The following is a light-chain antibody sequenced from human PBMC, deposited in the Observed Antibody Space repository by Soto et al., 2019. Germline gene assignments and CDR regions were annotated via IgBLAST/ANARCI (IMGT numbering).Light chain of an antibody. CDR1: QSITSPN. V-gene: IGKV3-20*01. CDR2: DIS. CDR3: QQYGSFPKT. Sequence: EIVLTQSPGTLSLSPGESAILSCRASQSITSPNLAWYQQKPGQTPRLLMFDISRRATDISDRFSGRGSGRDFSLTISKVEPEDSAVYYCQQYGSFPKTFGQGTKVEIK. J-gene: IGKJ1*01.